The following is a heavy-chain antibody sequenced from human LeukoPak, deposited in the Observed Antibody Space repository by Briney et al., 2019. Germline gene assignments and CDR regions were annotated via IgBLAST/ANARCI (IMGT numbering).Heavy chain of an antibody. Sequence: SETLSLTCTVSGGSISSSSYYWSWIRQPPGKGLEWIGYIYYSGSTNYNPSLKSRVTISVDTSKNQFSLKLSSVTAADTAVYYCARHVQAGTSHFDYWGQGTLVTVSS. V-gene: IGHV4-61*05. CDR3: ARHVQAGTSHFDY. J-gene: IGHJ4*02. D-gene: IGHD1-7*01. CDR2: IYYSGST. CDR1: GGSISSSSYY.